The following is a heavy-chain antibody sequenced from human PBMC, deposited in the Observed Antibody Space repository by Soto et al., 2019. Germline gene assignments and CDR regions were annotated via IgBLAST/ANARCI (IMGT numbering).Heavy chain of an antibody. V-gene: IGHV1-8*01. CDR1: GYTFTSYD. D-gene: IGHD2-15*01. J-gene: IGHJ4*02. CDR3: ARVVVVGKLRGLGY. Sequence: QVQLVQSGAEVKKPGASVKVSCKASGYTFTSYDINWVRQATGQGLEWMGWMNPNSGNTGYAQKFQGRVTMTRNTSLSTAYMELSSLRSEDTAVYYCARVVVVGKLRGLGYWGQGTLVTVSS. CDR2: MNPNSGNT.